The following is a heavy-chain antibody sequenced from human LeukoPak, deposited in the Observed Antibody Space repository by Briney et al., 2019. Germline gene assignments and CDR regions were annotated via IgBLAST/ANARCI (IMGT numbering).Heavy chain of an antibody. Sequence: ASVKVSCKASGYTFTDYGISWVRQAPGQGLEWMGWISAYNGNTDYAQKLQGRVTMTTDTSTSTAYMELRSLKSDDTAVYYCARDAPAYYYGSVNNHWGHCSLVTV. D-gene: IGHD3-10*01. V-gene: IGHV1-18*01. CDR1: GYTFTDYG. CDR3: ARDAPAYYYGSVNNH. J-gene: IGHJ1*01. CDR2: ISAYNGNT.